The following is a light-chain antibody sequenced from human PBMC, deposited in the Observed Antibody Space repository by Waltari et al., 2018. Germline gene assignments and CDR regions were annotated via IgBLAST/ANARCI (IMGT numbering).Light chain of an antibody. CDR3: QQHDNSPVT. V-gene: IGKV1-33*01. Sequence: IQMTQSPSFLSAFTGDRVTITCRASRDISNSLAWYQQKPGKAPKLLIYRASNLKTGVPSRFTGGGSGTDFTLTINSLQSEDIATYFCQQHDNSPVTFGGGTKVEIK. CDR1: RDISNS. J-gene: IGKJ4*01. CDR2: RAS.